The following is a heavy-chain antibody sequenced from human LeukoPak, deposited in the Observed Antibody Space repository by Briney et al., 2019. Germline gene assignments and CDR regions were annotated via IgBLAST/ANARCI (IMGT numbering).Heavy chain of an antibody. CDR1: GFTFSSCW. CDR2: IKQDGSEK. J-gene: IGHJ4*02. CDR3: VKDFQLHY. D-gene: IGHD2-2*01. Sequence: GGSLRLSCVASGFTFSSCWMSWVRQAPGKGLEWVANIKQDGSEKSCVGSVKGRFTISRDNAKNSLYLQMDSLRADDTAIYYCVKDFQLHYWGQGTLVTVSS. V-gene: IGHV3-7*01.